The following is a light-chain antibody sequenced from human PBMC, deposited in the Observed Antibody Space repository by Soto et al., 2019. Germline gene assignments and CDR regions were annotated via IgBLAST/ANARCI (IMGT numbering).Light chain of an antibody. CDR1: QGNNTF. CDR2: GAS. CDR3: QQSYSTPFT. Sequence: IQLTQSPSSLSASVGDRVSISCRASQGNNTFVAWYQQKSGKAPKLLIYGASTLQSGVPSRFSGSGSGTDFTLTINSLQPEDFATYYCQQSYSTPFTFGPGTKVDIK. V-gene: IGKV1-39*01. J-gene: IGKJ3*01.